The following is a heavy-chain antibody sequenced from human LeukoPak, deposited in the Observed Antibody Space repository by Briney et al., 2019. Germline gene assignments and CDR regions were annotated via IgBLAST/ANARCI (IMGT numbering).Heavy chain of an antibody. J-gene: IGHJ4*02. Sequence: SETLSLTCAVYGGSFSGYYWSWIRQPPGKGLEWIGEINHSGSTNYNPSLKSRVTISVDTSKNQFSLKLSSVTAADTAVYYCARDRRYYDILSFFDYWGQGTLVTVSS. CDR1: GGSFSGYY. V-gene: IGHV4-34*01. CDR2: INHSGST. D-gene: IGHD3-9*01. CDR3: ARDRRYYDILSFFDY.